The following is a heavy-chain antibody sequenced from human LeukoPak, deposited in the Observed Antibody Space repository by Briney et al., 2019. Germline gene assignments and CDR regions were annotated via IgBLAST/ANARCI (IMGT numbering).Heavy chain of an antibody. Sequence: GASVKVSCKASGYTFSSCGISWVRQAPGQGLEWMGWISGYNGNKKYAQKLQGRVTMTTDTSTSTAYMELRSLRSDDTAVYYCAIGTQNDDGYYYYGMDVWGQGTTVTVSS. J-gene: IGHJ6*02. CDR1: GYTFSSCG. D-gene: IGHD1-1*01. CDR2: ISGYNGNK. CDR3: AIGTQNDDGYYYYGMDV. V-gene: IGHV1-18*01.